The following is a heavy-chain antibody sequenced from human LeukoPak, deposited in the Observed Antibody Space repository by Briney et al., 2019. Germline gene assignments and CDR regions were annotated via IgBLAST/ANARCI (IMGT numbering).Heavy chain of an antibody. CDR3: ARDQQLVHGVLDY. D-gene: IGHD6-13*01. J-gene: IGHJ4*02. CDR1: GFTFSSYA. V-gene: IGHV3-23*01. CDR2: ISGSGGST. Sequence: GGSLRLSCAASGFTFSSYAMSWVRQAPGKGLEWVSAISGSGGSTYYADSVKGRFTISRDNAKNSLYLQMNSLRAEDTAVYYCARDQQLVHGVLDYWGQGALVTVSS.